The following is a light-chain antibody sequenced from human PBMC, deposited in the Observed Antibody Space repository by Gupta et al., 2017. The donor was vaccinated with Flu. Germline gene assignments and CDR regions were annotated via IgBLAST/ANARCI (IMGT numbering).Light chain of an antibody. J-gene: IGLJ3*02. CDR3: QAWDSSTAV. CDR1: KVGDKY. Sequence: SYELTQPPSLSVSPGQTASITCSGDKVGDKYACWYQQKPGQSPVLVIYQDSKRPSGIPERFSGSISGNTATLTISGTQAMDEADYYCQAWDSSTAVFGGGTKLTAL. CDR2: QDS. V-gene: IGLV3-1*01.